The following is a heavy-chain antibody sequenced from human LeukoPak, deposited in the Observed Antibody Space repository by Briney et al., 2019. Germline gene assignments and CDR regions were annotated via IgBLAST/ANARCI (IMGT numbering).Heavy chain of an antibody. Sequence: HSGGSLRLSCAAPGFTVSSNYMSWVRQAPGKGLEWVSVLYSGGSTYYADSVKGRFTISRDTSKNTLYLQMNSLRAEDTAVYYCAREVGAYGMDVWGQGTTVTVSS. D-gene: IGHD2-2*01. CDR1: GFTVSSNY. CDR2: LYSGGST. J-gene: IGHJ6*02. CDR3: AREVGAYGMDV. V-gene: IGHV3-66*01.